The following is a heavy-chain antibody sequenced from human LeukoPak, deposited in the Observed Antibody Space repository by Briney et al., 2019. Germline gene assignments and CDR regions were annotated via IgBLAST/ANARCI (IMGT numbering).Heavy chain of an antibody. Sequence: ASVKVSCKASGGTFSSYAISWVRQAPGQGLEWMGRIIPILGIANYAQKFQGRVTITADKSTSTAYMELSSLRSEDTAVYYCARGKDIAAADHFDYWGQGTLVTVSS. CDR3: ARGKDIAAADHFDY. D-gene: IGHD6-13*01. J-gene: IGHJ4*02. CDR2: IIPILGIA. V-gene: IGHV1-69*04. CDR1: GGTFSSYA.